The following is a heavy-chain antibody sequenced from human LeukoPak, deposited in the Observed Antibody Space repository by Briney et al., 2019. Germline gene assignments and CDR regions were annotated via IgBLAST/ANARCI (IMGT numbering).Heavy chain of an antibody. CDR1: GGSISSGSYY. Sequence: SETLSLTCTVSGGSISSGSYYWSWIRQPAGKGLEWIGRIYTSGSTNYNPPLKSRVTISVDTSKNQFSLKLSSVTAADTAVYYCARVGCSSTSCYPDYWGQGTLVTVSS. CDR2: IYTSGST. CDR3: ARVGCSSTSCYPDY. D-gene: IGHD2-2*01. V-gene: IGHV4-61*02. J-gene: IGHJ4*02.